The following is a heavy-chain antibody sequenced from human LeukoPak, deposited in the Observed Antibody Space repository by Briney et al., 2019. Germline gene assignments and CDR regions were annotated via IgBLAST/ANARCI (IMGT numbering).Heavy chain of an antibody. V-gene: IGHV1-2*02. CDR1: GYTFTGYY. Sequence: GASVKVSCKASGYTFTGYYMHWVRQAPGQGLEWMGWINPNSGGTNYAQKFQGRVTMTRDTSISTAYMELSRLRSDDTAVYYCARGAKFTMTVFDPWGQGTLVTVSS. CDR3: ARGAKFTMTVFDP. CDR2: INPNSGGT. D-gene: IGHD3-22*01. J-gene: IGHJ5*02.